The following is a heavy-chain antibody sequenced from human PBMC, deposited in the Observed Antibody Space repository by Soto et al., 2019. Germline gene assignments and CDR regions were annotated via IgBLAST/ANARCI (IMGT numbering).Heavy chain of an antibody. D-gene: IGHD1-26*01. Sequence: QVQLQESGPGLVKPSETLSLTCTVSGGSISSYYWSWIRQPPGKGLEWIGFIYYSRSTKYNPSLTRRVTISVPTSKNQFSLKLSSVTAADTAVYYCASESGSHWFDYWGQGTLVTVSS. CDR1: GGSISSYY. CDR2: IYYSRST. V-gene: IGHV4-59*01. J-gene: IGHJ4*02. CDR3: ASESGSHWFDY.